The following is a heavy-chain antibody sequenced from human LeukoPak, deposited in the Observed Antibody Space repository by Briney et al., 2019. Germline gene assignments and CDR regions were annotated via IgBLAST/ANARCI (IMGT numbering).Heavy chain of an antibody. V-gene: IGHV2-5*02. CDR1: GFSPSTHEEA. J-gene: IGHJ4*02. CDR3: AHSEYCGYQGGNFFDY. CDR2: IYWDDDK. Sequence: NVSGPTLVKPTQTLTLTCTFSGFSPSTHEEAVGWIRQPPGKTLEWLALIYWDDDKRYSPSLKNRLTITKDTSKNQVVLTMTNMDPVDTATYYCAHSEYCGYQGGNFFDYWGQGTPVSVSS. D-gene: IGHD5-12*01.